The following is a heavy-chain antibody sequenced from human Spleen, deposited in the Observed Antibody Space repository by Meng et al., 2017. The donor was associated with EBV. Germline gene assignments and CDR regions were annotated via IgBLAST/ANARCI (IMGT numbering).Heavy chain of an antibody. D-gene: IGHD2-21*02. V-gene: IGHV1-69*13. CDR3: ASGLTGDTLTTILDY. Sequence: VQARVRWYKPGFSVKVSSNTYVGTFSSESISWVRQAPGKGLEGMRGLIPMSGAPYYAQKFQGRVTITADESTSTHYMDLSSLRSEDTAVYYCASGLTGDTLTTILDYWGQGTLVTVSS. J-gene: IGHJ4*02. CDR1: VGTFSSES. CDR2: LIPMSGAP.